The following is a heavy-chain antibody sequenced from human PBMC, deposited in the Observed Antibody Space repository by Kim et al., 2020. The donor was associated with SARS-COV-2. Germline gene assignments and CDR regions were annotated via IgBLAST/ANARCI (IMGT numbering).Heavy chain of an antibody. J-gene: IGHJ4*02. CDR3: ARASEIVLMVYAISGFDY. D-gene: IGHD2-8*01. Sequence: SETLSLTCAVYGGSFSGYYWSWIRQPPGKGLEWIGEINHSGSTNYNPSLKSRVTISVDTSKNQFSLKLSSVTAADTAVYYCARASEIVLMVYAISGFDYWGQGTLVTVSS. CDR2: INHSGST. CDR1: GGSFSGYY. V-gene: IGHV4-34*01.